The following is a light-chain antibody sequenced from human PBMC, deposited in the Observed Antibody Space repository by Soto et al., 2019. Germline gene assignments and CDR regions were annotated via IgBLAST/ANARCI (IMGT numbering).Light chain of an antibody. Sequence: QSVLTQPASVSGSPGQSITVSCTGTSSDIDGHKNVSWYQQHPGKVPKLIIYEVSNRPSGVSNRFSGSKSGNTASLTVSGLQAEDEADYYCSSYTTTSTVVFGGGTKLTVL. CDR3: SSYTTTSTVV. V-gene: IGLV2-14*01. J-gene: IGLJ2*01. CDR2: EVS. CDR1: SSDIDGHKN.